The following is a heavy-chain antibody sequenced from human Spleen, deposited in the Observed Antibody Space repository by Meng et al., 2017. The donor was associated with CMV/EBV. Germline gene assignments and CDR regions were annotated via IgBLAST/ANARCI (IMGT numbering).Heavy chain of an antibody. V-gene: IGHV1-8*02. CDR2: MNPNSGNT. D-gene: IGHD5-12*01. CDR3: ATNSGNTRHYVN. Sequence: ASVKVSCKASGYTFTGYYMHWVRQAPGQGLEWMGWMNPNSGNTGYAQKFQGRVTMTRNTSINTAYMELSSLRSDDTAVYFCATNSGNTRHYVNWGQGTMVTVSS. CDR1: GYTFTGYY. J-gene: IGHJ3*01.